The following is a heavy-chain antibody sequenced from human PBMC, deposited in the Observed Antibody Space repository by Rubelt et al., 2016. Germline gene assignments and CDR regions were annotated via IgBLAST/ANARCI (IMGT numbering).Heavy chain of an antibody. Sequence: PGGSLRLSCAASGFTFSSDSISWVRQAPGKGLEWVSAISGSGGSTHYADSVKGRFTISRDNSKTTLYLQMKSLRVDDTAVYYCARGRYCSSTSCYKGYYYMDVWGKGTTVTVSS. CDR1: GFTFSSDS. V-gene: IGHV3-23*01. D-gene: IGHD2-2*02. CDR2: ISGSGGST. CDR3: ARGRYCSSTSCYKGYYYMDV. J-gene: IGHJ6*03.